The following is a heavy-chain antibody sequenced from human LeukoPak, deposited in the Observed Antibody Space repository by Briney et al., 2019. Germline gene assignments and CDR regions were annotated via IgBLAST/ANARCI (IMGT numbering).Heavy chain of an antibody. D-gene: IGHD3-16*01. Sequence: SVKVSCKASGGTFSSYAISWVRQAPGQGLEWMGGIIPIFGTANYAQKFQGRVTITADESTSTAYMELSSLRSEDTAVYYCARATRPPYDSPIYYMDVWGKGTTVTVSS. CDR3: ARATRPPYDSPIYYMDV. V-gene: IGHV1-69*13. CDR1: GGTFSSYA. CDR2: IIPIFGTA. J-gene: IGHJ6*03.